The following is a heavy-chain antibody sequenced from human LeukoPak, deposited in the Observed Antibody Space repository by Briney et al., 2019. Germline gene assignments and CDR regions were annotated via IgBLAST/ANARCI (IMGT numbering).Heavy chain of an antibody. V-gene: IGHV4-30-2*01. D-gene: IGHD2-8*01. CDR1: GGSVTSGGYS. CDR2: IYHSGNT. J-gene: IGHJ4*02. Sequence: PSQTLSLTCVVSGGSVTSGGYSWTWIRQPPGKGLEWIGYIYHSGNTYYNPSLTSRVTMSLDRAKNLLSLNLNSVTAADTAVYYCSRENGAFSPFGYWGQGILVTV. CDR3: SRENGAFSPFGY.